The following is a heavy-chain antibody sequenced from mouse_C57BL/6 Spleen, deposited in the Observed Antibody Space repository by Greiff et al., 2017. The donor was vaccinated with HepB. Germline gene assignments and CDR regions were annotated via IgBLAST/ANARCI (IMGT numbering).Heavy chain of an antibody. Sequence: VQLQQSGPELVKPGASVKISCKASGYAFSSSWMNWVKQRPGKGLEWIGRIYPGDGDTNYNGKFKGKATLTADKSSSTAYMQLSSLPSEDSAVYFGARSYGSSPFDYWGQGTTLTVSS. CDR3: ARSYGSSPFDY. CDR1: GYAFSSSW. CDR2: IYPGDGDT. D-gene: IGHD1-1*01. J-gene: IGHJ2*01. V-gene: IGHV1-82*01.